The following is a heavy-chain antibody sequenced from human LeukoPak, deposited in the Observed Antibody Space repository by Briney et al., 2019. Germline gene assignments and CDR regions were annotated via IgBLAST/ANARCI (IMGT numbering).Heavy chain of an antibody. J-gene: IGHJ4*02. D-gene: IGHD3-16*01. CDR1: GYTLTELS. CDR3: SLGAMTPIRFDY. Sequence: GASVKVSCKVSGYTLTELSMHWVRQAPGKGLEWMGGFDPEDGETIYAQKFQGRVTMTEDTSTDTAYMELSSLRSEDTAVYYCSLGAMTPIRFDYWGQGTLVTVSS. V-gene: IGHV1-24*01. CDR2: FDPEDGET.